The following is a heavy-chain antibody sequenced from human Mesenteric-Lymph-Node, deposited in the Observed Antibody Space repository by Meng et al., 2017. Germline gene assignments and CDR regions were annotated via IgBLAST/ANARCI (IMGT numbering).Heavy chain of an antibody. J-gene: IGHJ3*02. CDR1: GYSISSAYY. Sequence: SETLSLTCTVSGYSISSAYYWGWFRQPPGKGLEWIGIIYHSGSTYYNPSLKSRVTISVDTSKNQFSQKLSSVTAADTAVYYCARDENPNCGGDCSNSGAAFDIWGQGTMVTVSS. D-gene: IGHD2-21*02. V-gene: IGHV4-38-2*02. CDR2: IYHSGST. CDR3: ARDENPNCGGDCSNSGAAFDI.